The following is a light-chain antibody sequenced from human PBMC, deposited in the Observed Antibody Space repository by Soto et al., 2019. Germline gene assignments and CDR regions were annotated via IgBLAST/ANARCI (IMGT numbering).Light chain of an antibody. CDR2: EHN. CDR1: ISNIGVKY. Sequence: QSVLTQPPSVSAAPGLKVTISCSGSISNIGVKYVSWYQQVPGTAPKLLIYEHNKRPSGIPDRFSGSTSGTSATLGITGLQTGDEGDYYCATWDSNLRAVVFGGGTKVTVL. CDR3: ATWDSNLRAVV. J-gene: IGLJ2*01. V-gene: IGLV1-51*01.